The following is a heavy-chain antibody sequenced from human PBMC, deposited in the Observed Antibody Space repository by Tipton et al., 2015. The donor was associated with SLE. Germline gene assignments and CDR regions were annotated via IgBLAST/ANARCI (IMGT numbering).Heavy chain of an antibody. CDR1: GDSISNKS. Sequence: TLSLTCSVSGDSISNKSWGWIRQPAGKGLEWIGGIYTSGSTANNPSLKSRVAMSLDTSKNQISLKLRSVTAADSAVYYCARDLTVQGIISWAFDVWGQGTMVTVSS. CDR3: ARDLTVQGIISWAFDV. V-gene: IGHV4-4*07. J-gene: IGHJ3*01. CDR2: IYTSGST. D-gene: IGHD3-10*01.